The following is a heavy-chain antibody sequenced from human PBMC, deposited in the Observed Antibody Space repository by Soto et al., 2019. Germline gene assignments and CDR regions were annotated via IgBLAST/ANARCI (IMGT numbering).Heavy chain of an antibody. Sequence: ASVKVSCKASGGTFSSYAISWVRQAPGQGLEWMGGIIPIFGTANYAQKFQGRVTITADESTSQSYMELSSLRSEDTAVYYCARGGNQWLVRGYFDYWGQGTLVTVSS. J-gene: IGHJ4*02. CDR2: IIPIFGTA. CDR1: GGTFSSYA. D-gene: IGHD5-12*01. CDR3: ARGGNQWLVRGYFDY. V-gene: IGHV1-69*13.